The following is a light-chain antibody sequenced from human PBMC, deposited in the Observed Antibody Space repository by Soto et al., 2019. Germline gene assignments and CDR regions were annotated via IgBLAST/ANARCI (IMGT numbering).Light chain of an antibody. J-gene: IGKJ1*01. V-gene: IGKV3-20*01. CDR2: GAS. Sequence: EIVLTQSPCTLSLSPGERATLSCRASESVSSSYLAWYQQRPGQAPRLVIYGASSRATGIPDRFSGGGSGTDFTLTISRLEPEDFAVYYCQQYGSSPPWTFGQGTKVDIK. CDR1: ESVSSSY. CDR3: QQYGSSPPWT.